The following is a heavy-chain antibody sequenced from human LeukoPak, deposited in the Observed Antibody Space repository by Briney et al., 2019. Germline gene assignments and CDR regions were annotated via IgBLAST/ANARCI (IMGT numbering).Heavy chain of an antibody. D-gene: IGHD3-3*02. Sequence: ASVKVSCKASGYTVTSYGISWVRQAPGQGLEWMGWISAYNGNTNYAQKLQGRVTMTTDTSTSTAYMELRSLRSDDTAVYYCATVRIFGFLSDWGQGTLVTVSS. V-gene: IGHV1-18*01. J-gene: IGHJ4*02. CDR2: ISAYNGNT. CDR3: ATVRIFGFLSD. CDR1: GYTVTSYG.